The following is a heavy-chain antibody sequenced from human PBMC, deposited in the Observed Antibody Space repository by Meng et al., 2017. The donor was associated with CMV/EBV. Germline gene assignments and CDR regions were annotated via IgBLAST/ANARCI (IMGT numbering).Heavy chain of an antibody. J-gene: IGHJ4*02. CDR1: GFTFSSYG. D-gene: IGHD6-19*01. CDR2: ISYDGSNK. V-gene: IGHV3-30*18. Sequence: QVQLVESGGGGVQPGRSLRLSCAASGFTFSSYGMHWVRQAPGKGLEWVAVISYDGSNKYYADSVKGRFTISRDNSKNTLYLQMNSLRAEDTAVYYCAKDQPWLKYYFDYWGQGTLVTVSS. CDR3: AKDQPWLKYYFDY.